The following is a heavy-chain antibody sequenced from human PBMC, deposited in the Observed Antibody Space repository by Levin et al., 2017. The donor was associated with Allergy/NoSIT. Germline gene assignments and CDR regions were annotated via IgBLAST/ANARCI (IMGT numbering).Heavy chain of an antibody. J-gene: IGHJ3*01. CDR3: AREGNLPVTIFSVESRHDVFDV. V-gene: IGHV1-69*13. CDR2: IIPIFGTP. CDR1: GGTFSSYA. D-gene: IGHD3-3*01. Sequence: SVKVSCKASGGTFSSYAISWVRQAPGQGLEWMGGIIPIFGTPNYAQRFQGRVTITADESPTTVYLALRSLRFDDTAVYYCAREGNLPVTIFSVESRHDVFDVWGQGTMVTVSS.